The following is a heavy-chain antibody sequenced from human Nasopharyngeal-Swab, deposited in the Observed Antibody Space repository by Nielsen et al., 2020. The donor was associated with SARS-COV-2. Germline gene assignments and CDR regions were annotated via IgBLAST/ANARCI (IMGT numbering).Heavy chain of an antibody. D-gene: IGHD3-10*01. V-gene: IGHV3-48*02. J-gene: IGHJ3*02. CDR3: ARHVLLWFGESFDAFDI. CDR2: ISSSSSTI. CDR1: GFTFSSYS. Sequence: GEALKISCAASGFTFSSYSMNWVRQAPGKGLEWVSYISSSSSTIYYADSVKGRFTISRDNAKNPLYLQMNSLRDEDTAVYYCARHVLLWFGESFDAFDIWGQGTMVTVSS.